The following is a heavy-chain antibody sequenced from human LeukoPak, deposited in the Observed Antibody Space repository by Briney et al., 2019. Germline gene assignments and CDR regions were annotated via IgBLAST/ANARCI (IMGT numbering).Heavy chain of an antibody. D-gene: IGHD2-15*01. J-gene: IGHJ2*01. Sequence: GGSLRLSCAASGFTFSSYSMNWVRQAPGKGLEWVSSITSSSNYIYYADSVKGRFTISRDNAKNSLYLQMNSLRAEDTAVYYCASPGYSSGGSCYYWYFHLWGRGTLVTVSS. CDR3: ASPGYSSGGSCYYWYFHL. CDR2: ITSSSNYI. CDR1: GFTFSSYS. V-gene: IGHV3-21*01.